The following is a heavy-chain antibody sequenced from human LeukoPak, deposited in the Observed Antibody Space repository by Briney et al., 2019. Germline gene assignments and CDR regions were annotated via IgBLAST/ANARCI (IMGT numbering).Heavy chain of an antibody. CDR2: IYYSGST. Sequence: TSETLSLTCTVSGGSISSSSYYWGWIRQPPGKGLEWIGSIYYSGSTYYNPSLKSRVTISVDTSKNQFSLKPSSVTAADTAVYYCARIVGATFDYWGQGTLVTVSS. D-gene: IGHD1-26*01. CDR3: ARIVGATFDY. V-gene: IGHV4-39*07. J-gene: IGHJ4*02. CDR1: GGSISSSSYY.